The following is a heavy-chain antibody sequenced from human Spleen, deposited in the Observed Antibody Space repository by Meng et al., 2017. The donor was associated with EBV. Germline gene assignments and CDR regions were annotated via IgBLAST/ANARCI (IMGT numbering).Heavy chain of an antibody. J-gene: IGHJ4*02. D-gene: IGHD1-1*01. V-gene: IGHV1-18*01. CDR2: TSTAKDNT. CDR3: ARDGRGWERWGFDY. CDR1: GYTFTTYG. Sequence: QVHLVQSGAEVKKPGASLKVSCKASGYTFTTYGISWVRQAPGQGLEWMGWTSTAKDNTAFAKNLHGRVTMTTDTSTSTAYMELRSVTSDNTAVYYWARDGRGWERWGFDYWGQGTLVTVSS.